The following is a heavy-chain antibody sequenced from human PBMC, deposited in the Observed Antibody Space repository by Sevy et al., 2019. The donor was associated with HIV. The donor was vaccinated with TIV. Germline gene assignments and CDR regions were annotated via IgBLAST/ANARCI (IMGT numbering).Heavy chain of an antibody. D-gene: IGHD6-13*01. CDR2: IYYSGST. V-gene: IGHV4-59*12. CDR3: ARESIGAVGDFDY. CDR1: GGSFSNYF. Sequence: SETLSLTCTVSGGSFSNYFWSWIRQPPGKGLEWIGYIYYSGSTNYNPSLKSRVTISVDTSKNQFSLQLSSVTAADTAVYYCARESIGAVGDFDYWGQGTLVTVSS. J-gene: IGHJ4*02.